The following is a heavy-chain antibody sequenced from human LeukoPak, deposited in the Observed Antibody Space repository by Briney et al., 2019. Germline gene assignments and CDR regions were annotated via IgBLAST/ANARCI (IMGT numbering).Heavy chain of an antibody. Sequence: ASVTVSCKASGYTFTSYGISWVRQAPGQGLEWMGWISAYNGNTNYAQKLQGRVTMTTDTSTSTAYMELRSLRSDDTAVYYCVRVGFGAAAEEGSGDYWGQGTLVTVSS. J-gene: IGHJ4*02. CDR2: ISAYNGNT. CDR3: VRVGFGAAAEEGSGDY. D-gene: IGHD6-13*01. V-gene: IGHV1-18*01. CDR1: GYTFTSYG.